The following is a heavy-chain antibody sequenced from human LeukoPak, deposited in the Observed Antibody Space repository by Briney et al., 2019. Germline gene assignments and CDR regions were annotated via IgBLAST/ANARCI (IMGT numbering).Heavy chain of an antibody. CDR3: AKEASTGGVCQY. V-gene: IGHV3-23*01. CDR1: GFTFSSYA. D-gene: IGHD2-8*02. CDR2: ISGSGGST. J-gene: IGHJ4*02. Sequence: GGSLRLSYAASGFTFSSYAISWVRQAPGKGLEWVSAISGSGGSTYYADCVKGRFTISRDNSKNTLYLQMNSVSAEDTAVYYCAKEASTGGVCQYWGQGTLVTVSS.